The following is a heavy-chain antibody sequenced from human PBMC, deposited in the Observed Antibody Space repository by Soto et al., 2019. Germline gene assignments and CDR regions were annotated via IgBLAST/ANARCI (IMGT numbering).Heavy chain of an antibody. CDR3: ARDSVATIGFFGY. V-gene: IGHV4-59*01. J-gene: IGHJ4*02. D-gene: IGHD5-12*01. CDR2: IHHTGTA. Sequence: PWETLSLTCTVSGYSITDYYLSWIRESPGKGLEWIAYIHHTGTANYNPSLKSRVTISVDTSKSQFYLRLSSVAAADTAVYFCARDSVATIGFFGYWGQGTLVTV. CDR1: GYSITDYY.